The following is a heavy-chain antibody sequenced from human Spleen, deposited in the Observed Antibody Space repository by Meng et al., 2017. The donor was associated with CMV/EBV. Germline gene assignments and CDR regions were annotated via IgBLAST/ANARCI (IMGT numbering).Heavy chain of an antibody. CDR3: ARDFGWLQHDY. CDR1: GFTFSSYW. J-gene: IGHJ4*02. CDR2: IKEDGSEN. V-gene: IGHV3-7*01. D-gene: IGHD5-24*01. Sequence: GGSLRLSCAASGFTFSSYWMSWVRQAPGKGLEWVANIKEDGSENNYLDSVKGRFTISRDNAKNSVYLHMSSLRAEDTAMYYCARDFGWLQHDYWGRGTLVTVSS.